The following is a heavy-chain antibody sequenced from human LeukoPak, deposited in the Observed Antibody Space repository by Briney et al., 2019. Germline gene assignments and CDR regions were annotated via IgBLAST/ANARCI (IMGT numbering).Heavy chain of an antibody. J-gene: IGHJ4*02. D-gene: IGHD5-18*01. CDR1: GGSISSYY. CDR2: VYYSGST. CDR3: ARGSTAMAIFDY. Sequence: PSETLSLTFTVSGGSISSYYWSWIRQPPGKGLEWIGYVYYSGSTNYNPSLKSRVTISVDTSKNQFSLKLSSVTAADTAVYYCARGSTAMAIFDYWGQGTLVTVSS. V-gene: IGHV4-59*08.